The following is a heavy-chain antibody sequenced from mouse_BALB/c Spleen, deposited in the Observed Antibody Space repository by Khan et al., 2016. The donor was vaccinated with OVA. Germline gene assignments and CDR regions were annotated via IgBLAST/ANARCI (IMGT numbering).Heavy chain of an antibody. V-gene: IGHV1-20*02. CDR2: INPHFGET. D-gene: IGHD1-1*01. J-gene: IGHJ2*01. Sequence: EVQLQESGPELVKPGASVKISCKASGYSFTGYFMHWVMQSHGKSLEWIGRINPHFGETFYNQKFVDKATLTVDESSSTAHLELRSLASKDSAVYYCARNYGSDVDYWGQGTTLTVSS. CDR1: GYSFTGYF. CDR3: ARNYGSDVDY.